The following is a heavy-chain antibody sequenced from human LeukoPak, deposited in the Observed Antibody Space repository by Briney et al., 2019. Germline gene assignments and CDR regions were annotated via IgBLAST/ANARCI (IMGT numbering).Heavy chain of an antibody. CDR2: INPSGGST. J-gene: IGHJ6*03. CDR3: ARGGMYYYYYMDV. CDR1: GYTFTSYY. Sequence: ASVKVSCKASGYTFTSYYMHWVRQAPGQGLEWMGIINPSGGSTSYAQKFQGRVTMTRNTSISTAYMELSSLRSEDTAVYYCARGGMYYYYYMDVWGKGTTVTVSS. D-gene: IGHD6-13*01. V-gene: IGHV1-46*01.